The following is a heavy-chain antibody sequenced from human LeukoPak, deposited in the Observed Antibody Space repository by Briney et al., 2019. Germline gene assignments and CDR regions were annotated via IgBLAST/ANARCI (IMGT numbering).Heavy chain of an antibody. CDR3: AKTAPTRYFDY. Sequence: GGSLRLSCAASGFTFSSYGMHWVRQAPGKGLEWVAVISYDGSNKYYADSVKGRFTISRDNSKNTLYLQMNGLRAEDTAVYYCAKTAPTRYFDYWGQGTLVTVSS. J-gene: IGHJ4*02. CDR1: GFTFSSYG. CDR2: ISYDGSNK. V-gene: IGHV3-30*18.